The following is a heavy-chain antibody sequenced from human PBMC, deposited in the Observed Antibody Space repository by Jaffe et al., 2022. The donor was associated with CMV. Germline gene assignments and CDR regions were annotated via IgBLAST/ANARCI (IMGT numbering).Heavy chain of an antibody. CDR1: GFTFTNYA. D-gene: IGHD3-10*01. CDR2: ITGSGDDT. V-gene: IGHV3-23*01. Sequence: EVQVSESGGGLVQPGGSLRLSCAASGFTFTNYAMTWVRQAPGKGLEWVSSITGSGDDTYYADSVKGRFLISRENSKNTLYLQMNSLRAEDTAVYYCAKESHEGLWFGDSWFDPWGQGTLVTISS. J-gene: IGHJ5*02. CDR3: AKESHEGLWFGDSWFDP.